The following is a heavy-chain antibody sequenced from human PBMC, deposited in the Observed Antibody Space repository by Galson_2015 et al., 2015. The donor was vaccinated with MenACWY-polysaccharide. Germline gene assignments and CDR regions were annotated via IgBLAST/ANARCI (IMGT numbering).Heavy chain of an antibody. Sequence: QSGAEVKKPGESLKISCKASGYTFTGYYMHWVRQAPGQGLEWMAWINPNSGGTKYVQKFQGRVTVTRDTSISTAYMELSRLSSDDTAVYYCNVWGSGGMDVWGQGTTVTVSS. V-gene: IGHV1-2*02. J-gene: IGHJ6*02. D-gene: IGHD7-27*01. CDR1: GYTFTGYY. CDR3: NVWGSGGMDV. CDR2: INPNSGGT.